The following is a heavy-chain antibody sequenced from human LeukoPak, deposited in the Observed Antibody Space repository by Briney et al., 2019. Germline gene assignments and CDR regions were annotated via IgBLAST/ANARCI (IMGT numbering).Heavy chain of an antibody. CDR1: GYTFTGYY. CDR3: ATDLASRGYSYLDY. D-gene: IGHD5-18*01. J-gene: IGHJ4*02. Sequence: ASVKVSCKASGYTFTGYYMHWVRQAPGKGLEWMGGFDPEDGETIYAQKFQGRVTMTEDTSTDTAYMELSSLRSEDTAVYYCATDLASRGYSYLDYWGQGTLVTVSS. CDR2: FDPEDGET. V-gene: IGHV1-24*01.